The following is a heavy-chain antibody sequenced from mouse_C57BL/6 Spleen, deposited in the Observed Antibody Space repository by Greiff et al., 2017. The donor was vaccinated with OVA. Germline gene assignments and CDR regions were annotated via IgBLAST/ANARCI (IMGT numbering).Heavy chain of an antibody. Sequence: EVMLVESGGGLVKPGGSLKLSCAASGFTFSSYAMSWVRQTPGKRLEWVATISDGGSYTYYPDNVKGRFTISRDNAKNNLYLQMSHLKSEDTAMYYCARGSWDFDYWGQGTTLTVSS. CDR2: ISDGGSYT. CDR3: ARGSWDFDY. CDR1: GFTFSSYA. D-gene: IGHD4-1*01. J-gene: IGHJ2*01. V-gene: IGHV5-4*03.